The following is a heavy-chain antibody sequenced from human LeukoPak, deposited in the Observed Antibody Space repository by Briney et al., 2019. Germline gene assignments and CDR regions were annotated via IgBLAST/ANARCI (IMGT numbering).Heavy chain of an antibody. Sequence: PGGSLRLSCAASGFTFSSYDMRWVRQAPGKGLEWVSVISGSGTSTYYADSVKGRFTISRDNSKNTLFLQMNSLRAEDTAVYYCARDWMGGSYYLGAFDIWGQGTMVTVSS. CDR2: ISGSGTST. CDR3: ARDWMGGSYYLGAFDI. V-gene: IGHV3-23*01. CDR1: GFTFSSYD. D-gene: IGHD1-26*01. J-gene: IGHJ3*02.